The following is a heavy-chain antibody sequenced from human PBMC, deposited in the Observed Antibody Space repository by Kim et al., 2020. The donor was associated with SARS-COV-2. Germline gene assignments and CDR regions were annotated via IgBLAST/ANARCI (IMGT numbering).Heavy chain of an antibody. J-gene: IGHJ6*02. Sequence: GGSLRLSCAASGFTFSSYSMNWVRQAPGKGLEWVSSISSSSSYIYYADSVKGRFTISRDNAKNSLYLQMNSLRAEDTAVYYCARGLQAVADFIGPYEMDVWGQGTTVTVSS. CDR1: GFTFSSYS. CDR2: ISSSSSYI. CDR3: ARGLQAVADFIGPYEMDV. V-gene: IGHV3-21*01. D-gene: IGHD6-19*01.